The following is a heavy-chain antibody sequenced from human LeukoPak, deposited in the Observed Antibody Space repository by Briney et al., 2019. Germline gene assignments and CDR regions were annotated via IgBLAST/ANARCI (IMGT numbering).Heavy chain of an antibody. D-gene: IGHD4-17*01. CDR2: ISSRSSSI. J-gene: IGHJ4*02. CDR1: GFTFSTYA. Sequence: PGGSLRLSCAASGFTFSTYAMNWVRQAPGKGLEWVSYISSRSSSIYYADSVKGRFTLSGDNAKNSLYLQMNSLRDEDTAVYYCARGDYGDRDLDYWGQGTLVTVSS. V-gene: IGHV3-48*02. CDR3: ARGDYGDRDLDY.